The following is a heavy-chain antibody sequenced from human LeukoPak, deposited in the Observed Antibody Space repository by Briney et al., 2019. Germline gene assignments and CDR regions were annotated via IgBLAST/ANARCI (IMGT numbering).Heavy chain of an antibody. V-gene: IGHV3-48*01. D-gene: IGHD4-17*01. CDR3: ARGGPSYGDYSFDY. CDR1: GFTFSSYS. Sequence: GGSLRLSCAASGFTFSSYSMNWVRQAPGKGLEWVSYISSSSSAIYYADSVKGRFTISRDNAKNSLYLQMNSLRAEDTAVYYCARGGPSYGDYSFDYWGQGTLVTVSS. CDR2: ISSSSSAI. J-gene: IGHJ4*02.